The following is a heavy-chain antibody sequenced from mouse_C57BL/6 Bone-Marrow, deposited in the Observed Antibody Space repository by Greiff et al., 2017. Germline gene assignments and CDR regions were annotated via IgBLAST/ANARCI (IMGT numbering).Heavy chain of an antibody. V-gene: IGHV5-12*01. J-gene: IGHJ4*01. CDR2: ISNGGGST. D-gene: IGHD2-4*01. CDR3: ARHGDYGYAMDY. Sequence: EVMLVESGGGLVQPGGSLKLSCAASGFTFSDYYMYWVRQTPEKRLEWVAYISNGGGSTYYPDTVKGRFTISRDNAKNTLYLQMSRLKSEDTTMYYCARHGDYGYAMDYWGQGTSVTVSS. CDR1: GFTFSDYY.